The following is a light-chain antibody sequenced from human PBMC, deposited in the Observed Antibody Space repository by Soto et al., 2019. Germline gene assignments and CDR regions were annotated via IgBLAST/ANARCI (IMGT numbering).Light chain of an antibody. Sequence: QSALTQPASVSGSPGQSITISCTGTSSDVGGYNYVSWYQQYAGKAPKLMLYEVSNRPSGVSHRFSGSKSGNTASLTISGLQAEDEADYYCSSYTSSSTLFGGGTMLTAL. CDR2: EVS. CDR3: SSYTSSSTL. V-gene: IGLV2-14*01. J-gene: IGLJ2*01. CDR1: SSDVGGYNY.